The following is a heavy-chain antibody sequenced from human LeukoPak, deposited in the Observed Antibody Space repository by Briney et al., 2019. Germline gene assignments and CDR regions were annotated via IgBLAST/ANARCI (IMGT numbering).Heavy chain of an antibody. CDR1: GYTFTSYY. Sequence: GASVKVSCKASGYTFTSYYMHWVRQPPGQGLEWMGIINPSGGSTSYAQKFQGRVTMTRDTSTSTVYMELSSLRSEDTAVYYCARDIKERRSYPHFDYWGQGTLVTVSS. D-gene: IGHD3-3*01. V-gene: IGHV1-46*01. CDR3: ARDIKERRSYPHFDY. J-gene: IGHJ4*02. CDR2: INPSGGST.